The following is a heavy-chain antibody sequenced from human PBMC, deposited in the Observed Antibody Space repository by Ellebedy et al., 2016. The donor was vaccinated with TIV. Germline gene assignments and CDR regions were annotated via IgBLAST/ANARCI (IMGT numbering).Heavy chain of an antibody. Sequence: GESLKISCAASGFSFSSYAMSWVRQAPGKGLEWVSGISGSGDSTSYADSVKGRFTISRDNSKNTLYLQMSGLGAEDTAVYYCAREPPILIMLVVADYWGQGTLVTVSS. CDR3: AREPPILIMLVVADY. J-gene: IGHJ4*02. CDR1: GFSFSSYA. V-gene: IGHV3-23*01. D-gene: IGHD3-22*01. CDR2: ISGSGDST.